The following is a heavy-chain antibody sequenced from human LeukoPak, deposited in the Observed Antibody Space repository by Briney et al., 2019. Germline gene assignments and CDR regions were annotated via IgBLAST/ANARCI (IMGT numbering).Heavy chain of an antibody. Sequence: GGSLRLSCAASGSSFSDYSMNWVRQAPGKGLEWVSYISSDTISYADSVEGRFTTSRDNAKNSLYLQMNSLRAEDTAVYYCVRDKNYGFDYWGQGTLVTVSS. CDR2: ISSDTI. CDR3: VRDKNYGFDY. D-gene: IGHD3-10*01. J-gene: IGHJ4*02. V-gene: IGHV3-69-1*01. CDR1: GSSFSDYS.